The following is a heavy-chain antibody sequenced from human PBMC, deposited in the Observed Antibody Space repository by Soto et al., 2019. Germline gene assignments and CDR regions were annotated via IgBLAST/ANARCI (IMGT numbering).Heavy chain of an antibody. CDR3: ARRGFGSVDYYFDY. D-gene: IGHD3-16*01. V-gene: IGHV4-59*08. CDR2: IYYSGST. Sequence: SETLSLTCTVSGGSISSYYWSWIRQPPGKGLEWIGYIYYSGSTNYNPSLKSRVTISVDTSKNQFSLKLSSVTAADTAVYYCARRGFGSVDYYFDYWGQGTLVTVSS. CDR1: GGSISSYY. J-gene: IGHJ4*02.